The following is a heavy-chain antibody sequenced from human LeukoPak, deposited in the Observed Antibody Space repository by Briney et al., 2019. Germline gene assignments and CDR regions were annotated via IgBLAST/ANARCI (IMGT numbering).Heavy chain of an antibody. J-gene: IGHJ4*02. Sequence: SQTLSLTCTVSGGSISSGDYYWSWIRQPPGKGLEWIGYIYYSGSTYYNPSLKSRVTISVDTSKNQFSLKLSSVTAADTAVYYCARGAGWSLNFDYWGQGTLVTVSS. CDR3: ARGAGWSLNFDY. D-gene: IGHD6-19*01. CDR2: IYYSGST. V-gene: IGHV4-30-4*08. CDR1: GGSISSGDYY.